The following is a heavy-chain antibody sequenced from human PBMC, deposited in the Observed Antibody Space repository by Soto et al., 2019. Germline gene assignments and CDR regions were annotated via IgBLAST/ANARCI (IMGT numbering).Heavy chain of an antibody. D-gene: IGHD1-1*01. CDR1: GFMFSSHG. V-gene: IGHV3-23*01. Sequence: EVQLLESGGDLVQPGGSLRVSCAASGFMFSSHGMSWVRQAPGKGLEWVSSISSGGDLTYYADSVKGRFTVSRDNLKNTLSLQMDSLRAEDTATYYCAKIGKIGNWFFDYCGQGTLVTVSS. CDR3: AKIGKIGNWFFDY. J-gene: IGHJ4*02. CDR2: ISSGGDLT.